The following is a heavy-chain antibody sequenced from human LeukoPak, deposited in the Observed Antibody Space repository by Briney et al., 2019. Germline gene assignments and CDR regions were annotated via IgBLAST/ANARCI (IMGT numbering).Heavy chain of an antibody. Sequence: SETLSLTCTVSGGSISSYYWSWIRQPPGRGLEWIGYIYYTGSTNYNPSLKSRVTISVDTSKNQFSLKLSSVTAADTAVYYCARDWISYGGPGYFDLWGRGTLVTVSS. J-gene: IGHJ2*01. CDR2: IYYTGST. V-gene: IGHV4-59*01. CDR3: ARDWISYGGPGYFDL. D-gene: IGHD4-23*01. CDR1: GGSISSYY.